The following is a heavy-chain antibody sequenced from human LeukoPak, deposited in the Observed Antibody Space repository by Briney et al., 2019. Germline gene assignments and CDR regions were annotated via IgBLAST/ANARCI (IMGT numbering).Heavy chain of an antibody. V-gene: IGHV1-2*02. J-gene: IGHJ3*02. D-gene: IGHD3-22*01. CDR1: GYTFTGYY. CDR3: ARANYYDSSWMDAFDI. Sequence: ASVKVSCKASGYTFTGYYMHLVRQAPGQGLEWMGWINPNSGGTNYAQKFQGRVTMTRDTSISTAYMELSRLRSDDTAVYYCARANYYDSSWMDAFDIWGQGTMVTVSS. CDR2: INPNSGGT.